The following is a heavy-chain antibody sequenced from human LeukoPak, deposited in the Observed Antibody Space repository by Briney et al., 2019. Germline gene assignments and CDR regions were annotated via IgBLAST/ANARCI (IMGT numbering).Heavy chain of an antibody. J-gene: IGHJ4*02. V-gene: IGHV3-13*01. D-gene: IGHD1/OR15-1a*01. Sequence: PGGSLRLSGATSGFTFSNHAMHWVRQATGKGLEWVSDIGTAGDTFYPGSVKGRFTISRENAKNSLSLQINSLKAEDTAVYYCVRQQTTHGNFDYWGQGTLVTASS. CDR3: VRQQTTHGNFDY. CDR1: GFTFSNHA. CDR2: IGTAGDT.